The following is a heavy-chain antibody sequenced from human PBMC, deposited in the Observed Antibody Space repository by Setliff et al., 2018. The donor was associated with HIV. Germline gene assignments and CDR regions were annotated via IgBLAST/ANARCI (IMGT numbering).Heavy chain of an antibody. J-gene: IGHJ6*04. Sequence: GGSLRLSCEASGLIFSRYGMHWVRQGPGRGLEWVTLIKYDGSSKYYADSVKGRFTISRDNSRNTLYLQMNSLRAEDTAVYYCAKDPVPTAGPNYMDVWGKGTTVTVSS. CDR1: GLIFSRYG. D-gene: IGHD6-13*01. V-gene: IGHV3-30*02. CDR3: AKDPVPTAGPNYMDV. CDR2: IKYDGSSK.